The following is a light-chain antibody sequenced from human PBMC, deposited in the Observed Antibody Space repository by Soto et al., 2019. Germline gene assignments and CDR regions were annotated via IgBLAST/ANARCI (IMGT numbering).Light chain of an antibody. CDR1: QSVSSSY. CDR3: QQYGSSPPWT. V-gene: IGKV3-20*01. J-gene: IGKJ1*01. CDR2: GAS. Sequence: EIVLTQSPGTLSLSPGERATLSCRASQSVSSSYLAWYQQKPGQAPRLLIYGASSRATGIPDRFSGSGYGTDFTLTISRLEPEDVAVYYCQQYGSSPPWTFGQGTKVEIK.